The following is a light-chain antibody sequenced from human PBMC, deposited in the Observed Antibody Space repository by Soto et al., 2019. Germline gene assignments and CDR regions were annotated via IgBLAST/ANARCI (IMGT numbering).Light chain of an antibody. J-gene: IGKJ3*01. CDR1: QSINNRY. V-gene: IGKV3-20*01. CDR3: QQFGSSPGFT. CDR2: AAS. Sequence: EIVLTQSPGTLSLSPGERATLSCRASQSINNRYLAWYQQKPGQAPRLLIYAASSRATGIPDRFSGSGSGTDFTLTISRLEPEDFAAYYCQQFGSSPGFTFGPGTKVDIE.